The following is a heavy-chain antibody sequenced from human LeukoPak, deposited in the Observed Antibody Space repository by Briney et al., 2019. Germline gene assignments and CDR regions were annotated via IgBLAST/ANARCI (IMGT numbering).Heavy chain of an antibody. CDR2: IYYSGST. CDR1: GGSISSYY. J-gene: IGHJ6*02. V-gene: IGHV4-59*01. D-gene: IGHD6-19*01. Sequence: PSETLSLTCTVSGGSISSYYWSWIRQPPGKGLEWIGYIYYSGSTNYNPSLKSRVTISVDTSKNQFSLKLSFVTAADTAVYYCARDRLSYSSGWYVGYYYGMDVWGQGTTVTVSS. CDR3: ARDRLSYSSGWYVGYYYGMDV.